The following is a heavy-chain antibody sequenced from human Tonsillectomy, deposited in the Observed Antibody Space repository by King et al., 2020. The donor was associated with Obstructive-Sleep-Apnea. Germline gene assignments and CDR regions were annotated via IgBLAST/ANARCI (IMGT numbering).Heavy chain of an antibody. CDR3: ARWSGSYS. Sequence: GQLVQSGGDLVQPGGSLRLSCAVSGFTFSSYWMSWVRQAPGKGLEWVANIKQDGSEKYYVDSVKGRFTISRDNAKNSLYLQMSSLRAEDTAVYYCARWSGSYSWGQGTLVTVSS. CDR1: GFTFSSYW. V-gene: IGHV3-7*01. J-gene: IGHJ4*02. D-gene: IGHD1-26*01. CDR2: IKQDGSEK.